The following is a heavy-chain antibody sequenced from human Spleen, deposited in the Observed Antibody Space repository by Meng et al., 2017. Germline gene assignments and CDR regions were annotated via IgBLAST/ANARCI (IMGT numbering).Heavy chain of an antibody. J-gene: IGHJ4*02. V-gene: IGHV4-34*02. Sequence: QVQLQQWGAGLLKPSETLSLTCAVFGGSFSGYSWTWIRQPPGKGLEWIAEINHSGSTNHSPSLKSRVSISVDKSKNQFSLNLSSVTAADTAVYYCARAEGNWNFVYWGQGTLVTVSS. D-gene: IGHD1-20*01. CDR2: INHSGST. CDR3: ARAEGNWNFVY. CDR1: GGSFSGYS.